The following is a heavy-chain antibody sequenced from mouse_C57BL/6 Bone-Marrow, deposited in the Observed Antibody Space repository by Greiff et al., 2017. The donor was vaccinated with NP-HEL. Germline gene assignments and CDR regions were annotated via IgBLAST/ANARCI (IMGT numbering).Heavy chain of an antibody. CDR3: ARRKNDYSGSGYDY. J-gene: IGHJ2*01. Sequence: QVQLQQSGAELARPGASVKLSCTASGYTFTSYGISWVKQSPGQGLEWIGEIYPRSGNTYYNEKFKGKATMTADKSTSTAYMELRSLTSEDSAVYFCARRKNDYSGSGYDYWGQGTTLTVSS. CDR1: GYTFTSYG. CDR2: IYPRSGNT. D-gene: IGHD1-1*01. V-gene: IGHV1-81*01.